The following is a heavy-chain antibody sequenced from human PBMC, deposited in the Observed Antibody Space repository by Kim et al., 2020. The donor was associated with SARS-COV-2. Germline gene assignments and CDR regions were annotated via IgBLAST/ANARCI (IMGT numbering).Heavy chain of an antibody. J-gene: IGHJ4*02. CDR1: GFTFSSYG. Sequence: GGSLRLSCAASGFTFSSYGMHWVRQAPGKGLEWVAVISYDGSNKYYADSVKGRFTISRDNSKNTLYLQMNSLRAEDTAVYYCARGYFDWVTYYFDYWGQGTLVTVSS. V-gene: IGHV3-30*03. CDR3: ARGYFDWVTYYFDY. CDR2: ISYDGSNK. D-gene: IGHD3-9*01.